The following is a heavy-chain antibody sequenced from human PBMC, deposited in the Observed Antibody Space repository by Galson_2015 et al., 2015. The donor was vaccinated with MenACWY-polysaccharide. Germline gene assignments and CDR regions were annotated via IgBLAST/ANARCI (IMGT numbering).Heavy chain of an antibody. CDR2: TYYRSNWAS. V-gene: IGHV6-1*01. CDR3: VRGGPSVSPLFAS. CDR1: GDSVSSHTAA. J-gene: IGHJ5*01. D-gene: IGHD5/OR15-5a*01. Sequence: CAISGDSVSSHTAAWNWIRQSPSRGLEWLGRTYYRSNWASDYALSVRGRITINADTSKNQISLQLNSVTPEDTAVYYCVRGGPSVSPLFASSGQASLITVSS.